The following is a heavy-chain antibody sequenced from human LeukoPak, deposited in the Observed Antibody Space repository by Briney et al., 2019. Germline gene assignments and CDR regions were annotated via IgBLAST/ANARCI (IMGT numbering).Heavy chain of an antibody. CDR1: GGSISSYY. CDR3: ARGSYYYDSSGSLRGTYYYYYYYMDV. V-gene: IGHV4-59*12. D-gene: IGHD3-22*01. J-gene: IGHJ6*03. CDR2: IYYSGST. Sequence: SETLSLICTVSGGSISSYYWSWIRQPPGKGLEWIGYIYYSGSTNYNPSLKSRVTISVDTSKNQFSLKLSSVTAADTAVYYCARGSYYYDSSGSLRGTYYYYYYYMDVWGKGTTVTISS.